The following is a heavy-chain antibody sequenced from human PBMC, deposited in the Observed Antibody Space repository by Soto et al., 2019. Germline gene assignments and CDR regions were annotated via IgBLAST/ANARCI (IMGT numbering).Heavy chain of an antibody. J-gene: IGHJ4*02. CDR2: LSDSGISI. Sequence: EVQLLESGGGLVQPGGALRLSCTASGFTFSSHAMTWVRQAPGKGLEWVSGLSDSGISIYYADYVKDRLTISRDNSKNTLYLQIHTLRAEDKAVYYCANGSSSWYAGFFDLWGQGTLVTVSS. D-gene: IGHD6-13*01. V-gene: IGHV3-23*01. CDR3: ANGSSSWYAGFFDL. CDR1: GFTFSSHA.